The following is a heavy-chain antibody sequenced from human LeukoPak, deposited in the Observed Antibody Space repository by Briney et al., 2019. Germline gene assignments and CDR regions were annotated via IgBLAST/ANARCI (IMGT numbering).Heavy chain of an antibody. D-gene: IGHD6-25*01. CDR1: GFTFSSYA. V-gene: IGHV3-23*01. J-gene: IGHJ4*02. CDR2: ISGSGGST. CDR3: TKEGGPMAATTERYSFDH. Sequence: QPGGSLRLSCAASGFTFSSYAMSWVRQAPGKGLEWVSAISGSGGSTYYAGSVKGRFTISRDNSKNTLSLQMNSLREEDTAVYYCTKEGGPMAATTERYSFDHWGQGALVTVSS.